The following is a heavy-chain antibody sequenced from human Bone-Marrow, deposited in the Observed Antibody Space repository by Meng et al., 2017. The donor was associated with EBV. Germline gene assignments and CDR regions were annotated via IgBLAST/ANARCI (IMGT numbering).Heavy chain of an antibody. D-gene: IGHD3-10*01. CDR1: VYTFTRYD. J-gene: IGHJ5*02. Sequence: QVQRVSAGAGGEKPGASVKAHCKASVYTFTRYDINWVRQATGQGLEWMGWMDPNSGNTGFAQKFQGRVTMTRNTSISTAYMELSALTSEDTAVYYCARDVYASGTYRADPWGQGTLVTVSS. CDR3: ARDVYASGTYRADP. V-gene: IGHV1-8*01. CDR2: MDPNSGNT.